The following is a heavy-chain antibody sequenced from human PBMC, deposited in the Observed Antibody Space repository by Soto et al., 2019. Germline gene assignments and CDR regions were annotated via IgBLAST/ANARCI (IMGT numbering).Heavy chain of an antibody. CDR1: GGSLSGYY. CDR2: IKDGGLT. Sequence: QVQLQQWGAGLLKPSETLSLTCVVYGGSLSGYYWSWIRQPPGKGLEWIGEIKDGGLTNYSPSPKSRVPVSVDRPLNQFSLQLHSVTAADTAVYYCARGQEGVVATHWDQGALVTVSS. CDR3: ARGQEGVVATH. J-gene: IGHJ4*02. D-gene: IGHD5-12*01. V-gene: IGHV4-34*01.